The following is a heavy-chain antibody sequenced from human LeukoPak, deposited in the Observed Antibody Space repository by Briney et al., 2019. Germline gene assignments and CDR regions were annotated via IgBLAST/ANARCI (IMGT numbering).Heavy chain of an antibody. CDR2: ISGSGGST. CDR1: GFTFSSYS. CDR3: AKVQGYSSSFFDY. J-gene: IGHJ4*02. Sequence: GGSLRLSCAASGFTFSSYSMNWVRQAPGKGLEWVSAISGSGGSTYYADSVKGRFTISRDNSKNTLYLQMNSLRAEDTAVYYCAKVQGYSSSFFDYWGQGTLVTVSS. V-gene: IGHV3-23*01. D-gene: IGHD6-13*01.